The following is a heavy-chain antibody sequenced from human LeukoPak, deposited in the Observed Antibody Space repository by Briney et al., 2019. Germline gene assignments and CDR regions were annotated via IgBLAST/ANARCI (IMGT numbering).Heavy chain of an antibody. CDR2: ISWNSGSI. V-gene: IGHV3-9*01. CDR1: GFTFDDYA. D-gene: IGHD1-1*01. CDR3: AKGTGRNWTFFDD. J-gene: IGHJ4*02. Sequence: PGGSLRLSCAATGFTFDDYAMHWVRHSPGRGLEWVSGISWNSGSIDYAASVRGRFTISGDNANNSLYLQMNSLRPEDSALYYCAKGTGRNWTFFDDWGQGTLVTVSS.